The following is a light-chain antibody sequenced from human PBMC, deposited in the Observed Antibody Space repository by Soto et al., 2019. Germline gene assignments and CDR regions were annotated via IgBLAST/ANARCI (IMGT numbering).Light chain of an antibody. CDR1: SSNVGRNS. V-gene: IGLV1-44*01. Sequence: QSVLTQPPSVSGTPGQRVTISCSGSSSNVGRNSVNWYVQLPGTAPKLLIYSNNQRHSGVPDRFSGSVSGTSASLAISGLQSEDEADYYCASWYAIMNGWVFGGGPKLTVL. J-gene: IGLJ3*02. CDR3: ASWYAIMNGWV. CDR2: SNN.